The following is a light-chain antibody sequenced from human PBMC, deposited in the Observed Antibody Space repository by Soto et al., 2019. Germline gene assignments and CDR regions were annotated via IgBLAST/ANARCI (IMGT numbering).Light chain of an antibody. V-gene: IGLV2-14*03. CDR2: DVS. CDR3: TSYTSSFTYV. CDR1: SSDVGGYNF. Sequence: QSVLTQPASVSGSPGQSITISCTGTSSDVGGYNFVSWYQHHPGKAPKLIIYDVSNRPSGVSNRFSCSKSGNTASLTISGLQAEDEADYYCTSYTSSFTYVFGTGTKLTVL. J-gene: IGLJ1*01.